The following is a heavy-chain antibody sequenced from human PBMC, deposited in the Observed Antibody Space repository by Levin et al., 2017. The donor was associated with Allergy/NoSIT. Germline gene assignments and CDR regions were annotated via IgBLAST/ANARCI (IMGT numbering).Heavy chain of an antibody. V-gene: IGHV1-2*06. CDR3: ARGGRSCSGGSCFVDDPNFDY. CDR1: GYTFNDYY. J-gene: IGHJ4*02. Sequence: GESLKISCKASGYTFNDYYMHWVRQAPGQGLEWMGRINPNSGGTTYAQKFQGRVTMTRDTSISTAYMELSRLRSDDTAVYYCARGGRSCSGGSCFVDDPNFDYWGQETLVTVSS. CDR2: INPNSGGT. D-gene: IGHD2-15*01.